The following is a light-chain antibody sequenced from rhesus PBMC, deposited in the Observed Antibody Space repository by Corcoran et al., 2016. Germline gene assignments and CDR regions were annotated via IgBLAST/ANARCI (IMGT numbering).Light chain of an antibody. CDR1: QGISSW. CDR3: QQSYNMPRT. V-gene: IGKV1-18*01. CDR2: TGS. Sequence: DIQMTQSPSSLSASVGDKVTITCRASQGISSWLAWYQQKPGKAPKLLIYTGSSSQTGLPSRFIGRGTGTDYTLTIISLQPEDFATYYCQQSYNMPRTFGQGTKVEIK. J-gene: IGKJ1*01.